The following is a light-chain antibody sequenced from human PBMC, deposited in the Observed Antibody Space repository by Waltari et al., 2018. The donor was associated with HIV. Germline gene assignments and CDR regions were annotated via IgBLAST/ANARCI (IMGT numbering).Light chain of an antibody. CDR2: AAS. CDR1: QSVGYF. V-gene: IGKV3-11*01. J-gene: IGKJ4*01. Sequence: EIVLTQSPVTLSLSPGETAALSCTASQSVGYFLAWYQQKPGQAPRLLIYAASKRASGTPDRFSGSGSRTNFTLTISALVPGGFVVYYCQQRINWPLTFGGGTRVEIK. CDR3: QQRINWPLT.